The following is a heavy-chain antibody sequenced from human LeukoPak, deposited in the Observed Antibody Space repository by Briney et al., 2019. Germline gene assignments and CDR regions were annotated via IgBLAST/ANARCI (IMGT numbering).Heavy chain of an antibody. CDR2: ISAYNGHT. J-gene: IGHJ4*02. Sequence: ASVKVSCKASGYTFTSYGISWVRQAPGQGLEWMGWISAYNGHTNYAQKLQGRVTMTTETSTNTAYMELRSLRSDDTAVYYCARDSGERGSGSYLIAYWGQGTLVTVSS. V-gene: IGHV1-18*01. D-gene: IGHD3-10*01. CDR1: GYTFTSYG. CDR3: ARDSGERGSGSYLIAY.